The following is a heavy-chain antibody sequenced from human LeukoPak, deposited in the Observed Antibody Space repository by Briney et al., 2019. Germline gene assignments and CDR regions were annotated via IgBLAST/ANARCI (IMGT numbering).Heavy chain of an antibody. CDR1: GFSFTTYS. CDR2: ISSSNSFI. Sequence: TGGSLRLSCAASGFSFTTYSMNWVRQAPGKGLEWVSSISSSNSFIYYADSVKGRFTISRDNAKNSLYLQMNSLRAEDTAVYYCARDGGWLQYIDYWGQGPLVTVSS. CDR3: ARDGGWLQYIDY. D-gene: IGHD5-24*01. V-gene: IGHV3-21*01. J-gene: IGHJ4*02.